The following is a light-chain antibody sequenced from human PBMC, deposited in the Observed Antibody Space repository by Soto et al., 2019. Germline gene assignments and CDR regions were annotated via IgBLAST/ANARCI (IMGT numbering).Light chain of an antibody. J-gene: IGKJ1*01. CDR3: QQSYSTPWT. CDR1: QSISTY. Sequence: DIQMTQSPSSLSASVGDRVTISCRASQSISTYLNWYQQKPGKAPKLLISAASSLESGVPLRFSGSGSGTDFSLTITTLPPEDFATYYCQQSYSTPWTFGQGTKVEIK. CDR2: AAS. V-gene: IGKV1-39*01.